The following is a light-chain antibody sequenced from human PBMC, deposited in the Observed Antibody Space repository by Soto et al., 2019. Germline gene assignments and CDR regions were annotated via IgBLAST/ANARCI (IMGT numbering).Light chain of an antibody. Sequence: IGLTQSPCTPSLSPGERATLSCRASQSVSSSFLAWYQQKVGQAPRLLIYGASSRATGIPDRFSGSGSGTDFTLTISRLEPEDFAVYYCQQYGSSPRTFGQGTRLEIK. CDR2: GAS. CDR3: QQYGSSPRT. J-gene: IGKJ5*01. CDR1: QSVSSSF. V-gene: IGKV3-20*01.